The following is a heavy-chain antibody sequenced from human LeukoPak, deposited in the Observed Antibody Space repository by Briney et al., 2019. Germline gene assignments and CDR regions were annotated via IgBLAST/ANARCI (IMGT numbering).Heavy chain of an antibody. CDR2: IWYDGSNK. CDR1: GFTFSSYG. Sequence: GGSLRLSCAASGFTFSSYGMHWVRQAPGKGLEWEAVIWYDGSNKYYADSVKGRFTISRDNSKNTLYLQMNSLRAEDTAVYYCARTFGTTYYFDYWGQGTLVTVSS. J-gene: IGHJ4*02. CDR3: ARTFGTTYYFDY. V-gene: IGHV3-33*01. D-gene: IGHD1-1*01.